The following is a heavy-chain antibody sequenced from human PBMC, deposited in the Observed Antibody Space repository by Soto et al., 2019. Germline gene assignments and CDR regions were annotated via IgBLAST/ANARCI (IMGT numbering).Heavy chain of an antibody. Sequence: KQSQTLSLTCAISGDSVSSNSAAWNWIRQSPSRGLEWLGRTYYRSKWYNDYAVSVKSRITINPDTSKNQFSLQLNSVTPEDTAVYYCARANGYGYYYYYGMDVWGQGTTVTVSS. CDR3: ARANGYGYYYYYGMDV. CDR1: GDSVSSNSAA. CDR2: TYYRSKWYN. V-gene: IGHV6-1*01. D-gene: IGHD5-18*01. J-gene: IGHJ6*02.